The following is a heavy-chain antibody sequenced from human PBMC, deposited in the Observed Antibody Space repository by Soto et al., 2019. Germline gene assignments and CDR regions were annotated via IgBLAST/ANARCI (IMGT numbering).Heavy chain of an antibody. CDR3: EKDXNLADPG. CDR1: GFTFSTNG. V-gene: IGHV3-23*01. CDR2: ISGDSGTT. Sequence: GGSLRLSCAASGFTFSTNGMTWVRQAPGKGLGWVSIISGDSGTTFYADSVKGRFTVSRENSKNTVYVQMNSLRVEDTATYYCEKDXNLADPGWGQGTLVPVSS. D-gene: IGHD2-8*02. J-gene: IGHJ4*02.